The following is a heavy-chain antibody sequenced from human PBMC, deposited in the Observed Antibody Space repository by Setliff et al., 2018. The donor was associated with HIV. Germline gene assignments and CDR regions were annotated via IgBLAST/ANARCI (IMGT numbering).Heavy chain of an antibody. CDR1: GNTFTKYY. CDR3: VKDLRGYSPQPC. D-gene: IGHD5-18*01. CDR2: ISAYNGST. Sequence: GASVKVSCKASGNTFTKYYMHWVRQAPGQGLEWMGWISAYNGSTYYADSVKGRFTISRDNSKNTLYLQMSSLRAEDTAVYYCVKDLRGYSPQPCWGQGTLVTVSS. V-gene: IGHV1-46*04. J-gene: IGHJ4*02.